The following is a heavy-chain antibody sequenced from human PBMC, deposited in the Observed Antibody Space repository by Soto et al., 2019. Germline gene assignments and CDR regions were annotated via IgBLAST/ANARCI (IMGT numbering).Heavy chain of an antibody. CDR2: ISAYNGNT. J-gene: IGHJ4*02. CDR1: GYTFTSYG. V-gene: IGHV1-18*01. CDR3: VVAAQPYYFDY. Sequence: QVQLVQSGAEVKKPGASVKVSCKASGYTFTSYGISWVRQAPGQGLEWMGWISAYNGNTNYAQKLQGRVTMTTDTSASTAYRELRSLRSDDTAVSYFVVAAQPYYFDYWGQGTLVTVSS. D-gene: IGHD2-15*01.